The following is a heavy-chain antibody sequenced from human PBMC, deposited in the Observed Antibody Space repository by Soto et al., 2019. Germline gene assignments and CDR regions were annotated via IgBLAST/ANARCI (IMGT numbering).Heavy chain of an antibody. CDR1: GFTFSSQA. Sequence: EVQLLESGGGSVQAGGSLRLSCAASGFTFSSQAMSWVRQAPGKGLEWVSAISGSAVSTYYADSVMGRFTISRDKPKNTVYLQRSSLRVDDTAVYKWVKGRPRADYEPDYYYSPDVWGQRPTITSSS. V-gene: IGHV3-23*01. CDR2: ISGSAVST. D-gene: IGHD3-16*01. J-gene: IGHJ6*02. CDR3: VKGRPRADYEPDYYYSPDV.